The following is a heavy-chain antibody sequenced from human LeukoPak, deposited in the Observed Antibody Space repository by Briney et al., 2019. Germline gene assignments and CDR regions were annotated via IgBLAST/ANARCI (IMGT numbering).Heavy chain of an antibody. CDR2: IRDNGVTT. CDR1: VFTFSSCV. D-gene: IGHD3-10*01. V-gene: IGHV3-23*01. CDR3: AKAPAPYYYSSGMDV. Sequence: GGSLRLSYASSVFTFSSCVINWVPQAPCTGLEWVSSIRDNGVTTYYPASVNGRFTISTDNSDHTIYLQMNSLRAQDTAIYSCAKAPAPYYYSSGMDVWGQGTAVTVSS. J-gene: IGHJ6*02.